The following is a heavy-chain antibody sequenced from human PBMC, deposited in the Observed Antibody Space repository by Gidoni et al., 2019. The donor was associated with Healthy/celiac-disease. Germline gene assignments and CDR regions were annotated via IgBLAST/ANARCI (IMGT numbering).Heavy chain of an antibody. CDR2: ISYDGSNK. CDR1: GVTFSSYG. V-gene: IGHV3-30*18. CDR3: AKGFEYSSSAGDY. J-gene: IGHJ4*02. Sequence: QVQLVESGGGVVQPGRSLRLSCAASGVTFSSYGMHWVRQAPGKGLEWVAVISYDGSNKYYADSVKGRFTISRDNSKNTLYLQMNSLRAEDTAVYYCAKGFEYSSSAGDYWGQGTLVTVSS. D-gene: IGHD6-6*01.